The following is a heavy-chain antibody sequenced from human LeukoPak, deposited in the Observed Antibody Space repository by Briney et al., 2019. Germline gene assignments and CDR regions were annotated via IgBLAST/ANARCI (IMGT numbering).Heavy chain of an antibody. J-gene: IGHJ4*02. V-gene: IGHV3-30*02. D-gene: IGHD3-22*01. Sequence: TGGSLRLSCAASGFTFSSYGMHWVRQAPGKGLEWVAFIRYDGSNKYYADSVKGRFTISRDNSKNTLYLQMNSLRAEDTAVYYYAKDSIDSSGYYYEPFDYWGQGTLVTVSS. CDR2: IRYDGSNK. CDR3: AKDSIDSSGYYYEPFDY. CDR1: GFTFSSYG.